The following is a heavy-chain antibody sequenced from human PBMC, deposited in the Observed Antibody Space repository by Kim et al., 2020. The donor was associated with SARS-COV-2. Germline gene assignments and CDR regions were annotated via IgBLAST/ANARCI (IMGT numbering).Heavy chain of an antibody. V-gene: IGHV5-51*01. Sequence: YSPSFQGQVTISADKSISTAYLQWSSLKASDTAMYYCAGPTRDYYYGMDVWGQGTTVTVSS. J-gene: IGHJ6*02. CDR3: AGPTRDYYYGMDV.